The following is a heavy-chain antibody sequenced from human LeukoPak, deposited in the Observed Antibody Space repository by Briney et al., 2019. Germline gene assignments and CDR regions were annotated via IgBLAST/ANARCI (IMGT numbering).Heavy chain of an antibody. D-gene: IGHD4-17*01. Sequence: GGSLRLSCAVSGFTFSDYWMSWVRQAPGKGLEWVANIKQDGSEKYFVKSVEGRFTISRDNAENSLYLQMNSLRAEDTAVYYCATCYNDDYGYFQHWGQGTLSPSP. CDR1: GFTFSDYW. CDR2: IKQDGSEK. J-gene: IGHJ1*01. CDR3: ATCYNDDYGYFQH. V-gene: IGHV3-7*01.